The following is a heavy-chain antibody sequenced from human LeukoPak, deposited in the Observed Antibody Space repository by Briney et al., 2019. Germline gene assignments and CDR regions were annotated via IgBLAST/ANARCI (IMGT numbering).Heavy chain of an antibody. Sequence: SETLSLTCTVSGDSISTYYWSWIRQPPGEGLEWIGYIRYSGSANYNPSLRSRVTISIDTSKNQFSLKLSSVTAADTAVYHCARLVYDSRGYYFDYWGQGTLVTVSS. V-gene: IGHV4-59*08. CDR1: GDSISTYY. CDR2: IRYSGSA. J-gene: IGHJ4*02. CDR3: ARLVYDSRGYYFDY. D-gene: IGHD3-22*01.